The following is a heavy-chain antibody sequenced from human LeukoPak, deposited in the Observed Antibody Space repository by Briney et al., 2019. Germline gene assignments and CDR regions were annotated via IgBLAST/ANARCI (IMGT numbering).Heavy chain of an antibody. V-gene: IGHV3-72*01. Sequence: GGSLRLSCVVSGFTFSDHFLDWVRQAPGKGLEWVGRSRNKAKSHTTEYAASVKGRFTISRDDSKNSLYLQMNSLKTEDTAVYYCVRVGSVAGSDYLDYWGQGTLVTVSS. CDR1: GFTFSDHF. D-gene: IGHD6-19*01. CDR3: VRVGSVAGSDYLDY. CDR2: SRNKAKSHTT. J-gene: IGHJ4*02.